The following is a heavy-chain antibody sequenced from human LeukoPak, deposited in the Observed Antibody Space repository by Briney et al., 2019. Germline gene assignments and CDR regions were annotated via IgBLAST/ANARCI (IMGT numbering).Heavy chain of an antibody. Sequence: PGGSLRLSCAASGFTFSNYWMNWVRQAPGKGPEWVAIIKKDGSEKYYVDSVKGRFTISRDNAKNSLYLQMNSLRADDTAVYFCAGGAGFLIDYWGQGALVTV. CDR3: AGGAGFLIDY. CDR1: GFTFSNYW. D-gene: IGHD2/OR15-2a*01. J-gene: IGHJ4*02. V-gene: IGHV3-7*01. CDR2: IKKDGSEK.